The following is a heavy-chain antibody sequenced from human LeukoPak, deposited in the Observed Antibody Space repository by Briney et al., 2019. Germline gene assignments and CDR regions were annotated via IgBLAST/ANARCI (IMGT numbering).Heavy chain of an antibody. CDR1: GYTFTGYY. Sequence: ASVKASCKASGYTFTGYYMHWVRRVPGQGLEWMGWINPNSGGTNYAQKFQGRVTMTRDTSISTAYMELSRLRSDDTAVYYCARARPYYMDVWGKGTTVTVSS. CDR3: ARARPYYMDV. CDR2: INPNSGGT. V-gene: IGHV1-2*02. J-gene: IGHJ6*03.